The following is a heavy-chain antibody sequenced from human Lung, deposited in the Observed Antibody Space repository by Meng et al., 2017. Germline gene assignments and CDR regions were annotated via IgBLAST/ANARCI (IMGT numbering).Heavy chain of an antibody. CDR1: GGSFSDYY. Sequence: VDVQQWGAGLLKPSETLSLTCVVSGGSFSDYYWSWIRQPPGKGLEWIGEINHSGSTNYNPSLESRATISVDTSQNNLSLKLSSVTAADSAVYYCARGPTTMAHDFDYWGQGTLVTASS. V-gene: IGHV4-34*01. J-gene: IGHJ4*02. CDR2: INHSGST. CDR3: ARGPTTMAHDFDY. D-gene: IGHD4-11*01.